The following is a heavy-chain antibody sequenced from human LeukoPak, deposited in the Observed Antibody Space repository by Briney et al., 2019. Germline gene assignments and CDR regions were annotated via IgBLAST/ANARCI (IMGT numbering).Heavy chain of an antibody. CDR3: ARARRSLFSYYFDY. J-gene: IGHJ4*02. V-gene: IGHV3-48*01. CDR2: ITSSSSNI. CDR1: GFTFSSYW. D-gene: IGHD3-9*01. Sequence: GGSLRLSCAASGFTFSSYWMSWVRQAPGKGLEWVAYITSSSSNIYYADSVKGRFTISRDNAKNSLYLQMSSLRAEDTAVYYCARARRSLFSYYFDYWGQGTLVTVSS.